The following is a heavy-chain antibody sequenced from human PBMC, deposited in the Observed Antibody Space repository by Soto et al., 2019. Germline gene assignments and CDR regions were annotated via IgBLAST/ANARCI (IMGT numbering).Heavy chain of an antibody. D-gene: IGHD6-13*01. J-gene: IGHJ6*02. V-gene: IGHV1-69*01. CDR3: ARGVLAAAGPLMAVYYGIDV. Sequence: QVQLVQSGAEVKKPGSSVKVSCKASGGTFSSYAISWVRQAPGQGLEWMGGIIPIFGTANYAQKFQGRVTITEDESTSTAYMELSSLRSEYTAVYYCARGVLAAAGPLMAVYYGIDVWGQGTTVTVSS. CDR2: IIPIFGTA. CDR1: GGTFSSYA.